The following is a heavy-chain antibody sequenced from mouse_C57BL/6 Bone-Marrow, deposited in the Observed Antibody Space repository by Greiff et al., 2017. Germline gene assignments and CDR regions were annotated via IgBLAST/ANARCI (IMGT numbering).Heavy chain of an antibody. CDR3: TGRLRYYFDY. CDR1: GFNITDYY. D-gene: IGHD2-4*01. Sequence: EVQLQQSGAELVRPGASVKLSCTASGFNITDYYMHWVKQRPEQGLEWIGRIDPEDGDTEYAPKFQGKATMTADTSSNTAYLQLSSLTTEDTAVYYCTGRLRYYFDYWGQGTTLTVSS. J-gene: IGHJ2*01. V-gene: IGHV14-1*01. CDR2: IDPEDGDT.